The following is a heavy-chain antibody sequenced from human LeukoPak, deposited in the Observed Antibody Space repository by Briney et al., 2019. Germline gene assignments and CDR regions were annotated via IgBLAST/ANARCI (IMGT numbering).Heavy chain of an antibody. CDR2: ISSSSSTI. Sequence: PGGSLRLSCAASGFTFSSYAMSWVRQAPGKGLEWVSYISSSSSTIYYADSVKGRFTISRDNAKNSLYLQMNSLRAEDTAVYYCARGIYCSSTSCYRGDFDYWGQGTLVTVSS. CDR1: GFTFSSYA. V-gene: IGHV3-48*01. CDR3: ARGIYCSSTSCYRGDFDY. J-gene: IGHJ4*02. D-gene: IGHD2-2*02.